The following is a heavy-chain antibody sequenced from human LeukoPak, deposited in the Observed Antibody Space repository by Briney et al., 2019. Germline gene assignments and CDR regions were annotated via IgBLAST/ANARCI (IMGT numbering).Heavy chain of an antibody. CDR1: GYTFTDYY. J-gene: IGHJ4*02. V-gene: IGHV1-69-2*01. CDR2: VDPEDGET. D-gene: IGHD1-26*01. Sequence: ASVKVSCKVSGYTFTDYYMHWVQQAPGKGLEGMGLVDPEDGETIYAEKFQGRVTITADTSTDTAYMELSSLRSEDTAVYYCATLSSGSLVPYYFDYWGQGTLVTVSS. CDR3: ATLSSGSLVPYYFDY.